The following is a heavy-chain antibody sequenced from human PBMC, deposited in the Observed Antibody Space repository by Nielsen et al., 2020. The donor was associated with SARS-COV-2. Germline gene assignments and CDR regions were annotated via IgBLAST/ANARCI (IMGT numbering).Heavy chain of an antibody. CDR3: ARDLGGDAY. Sequence: GESLKISCAASEFTFSTDWMTWVRQAPGKGLEWVANIKGDGSAKYYVDSVKGRFTISRDNAKNSLFLQMNTLRAEDTAVYYCARDLGGDAYWGQGTQVTVSS. V-gene: IGHV3-7*01. J-gene: IGHJ4*02. CDR2: IKGDGSAK. CDR1: EFTFSTDW. D-gene: IGHD2-21*02.